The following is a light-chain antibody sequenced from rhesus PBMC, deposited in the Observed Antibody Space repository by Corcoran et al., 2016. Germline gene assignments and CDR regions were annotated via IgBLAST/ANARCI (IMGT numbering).Light chain of an antibody. Sequence: DIQMTQSPSSLSASVGDRVTVTCRASQGINKELSWYQQKPGKAPTLLFYAASSLQTGVSSRLCGSGTWPNYTLTISSLQPEDVSTYYCLQDYTTPLTFGGGTKVEIK. J-gene: IGKJ4*01. CDR1: QGINKE. CDR2: AAS. CDR3: LQDYTTPLT. V-gene: IGKV1-94*01.